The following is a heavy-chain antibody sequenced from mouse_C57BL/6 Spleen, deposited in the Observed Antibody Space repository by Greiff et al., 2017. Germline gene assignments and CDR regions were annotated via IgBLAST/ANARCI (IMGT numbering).Heavy chain of an antibody. D-gene: IGHD1-1*01. J-gene: IGHJ2*01. CDR2: IRLKSDNYAT. V-gene: IGHV6-3*01. Sequence: EVMLVESGGGLVQPGGSMKLSCVASGFTFSNYWMNWVRQSPEKGLEWVAQIRLKSDNYATHYAESVKGRFTISRDDSKSIVDLQMNNLRAEDTGIYYCTGRYYGNYFDYWGQGTTLTVAS. CDR1: GFTFSNYW. CDR3: TGRYYGNYFDY.